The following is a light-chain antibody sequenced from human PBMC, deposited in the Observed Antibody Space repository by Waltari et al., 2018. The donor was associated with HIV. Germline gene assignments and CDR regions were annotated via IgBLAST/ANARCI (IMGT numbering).Light chain of an antibody. J-gene: IGLJ2*01. CDR1: NNDIGSYDY. Sequence: QSALTQPPSASGSPGQSVTLSCTGSNNDIGSYDYVSWYQVHPGKAPKLVISEVTKRPSGVSDRFSGSKSANTAFLTVSGLQSEDEADYYRSSFVDRDGFYVLFGGGTRLTVL. V-gene: IGLV2-8*01. CDR2: EVT. CDR3: SSFVDRDGFYVL.